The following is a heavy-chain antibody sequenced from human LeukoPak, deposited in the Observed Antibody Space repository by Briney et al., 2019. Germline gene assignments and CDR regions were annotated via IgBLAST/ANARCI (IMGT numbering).Heavy chain of an antibody. Sequence: SETLSLTCAVYGESFSGHYWTWIRQPPERGLDWIGEISHRGSTTSNPSLNNRVSISVDTSKNQFSLQLTSVTAADTAAYYCARARYGSGSLDSWGQGTLVTVSS. D-gene: IGHD3-10*01. CDR3: ARARYGSGSLDS. CDR1: GESFSGHY. V-gene: IGHV4-34*01. J-gene: IGHJ4*02. CDR2: ISHRGST.